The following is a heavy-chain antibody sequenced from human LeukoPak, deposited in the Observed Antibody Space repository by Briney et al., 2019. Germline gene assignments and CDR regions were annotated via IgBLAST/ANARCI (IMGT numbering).Heavy chain of an antibody. Sequence: GGSLRLSCAASGFTFSSYAMSWVRQAPGKGLEWVSAISGSGGSTYYADSVKGRFTISRDNSKNTLYLQMNSLRAEDTAVYYCARHGVQLWLEPFFQHWGQGTLVTVSS. V-gene: IGHV3-23*01. CDR3: ARHGVQLWLEPFFQH. CDR1: GFTFSSYA. J-gene: IGHJ1*01. D-gene: IGHD5-18*01. CDR2: ISGSGGST.